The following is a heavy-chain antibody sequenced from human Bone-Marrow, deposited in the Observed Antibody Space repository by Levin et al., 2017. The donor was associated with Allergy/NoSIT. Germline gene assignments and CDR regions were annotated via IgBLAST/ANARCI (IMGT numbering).Heavy chain of an antibody. J-gene: IGHJ4*02. Sequence: PGGSLRLSCAASGFTFSSYGMHWVRQAPGKGLEWVAVISYDGSNKYYADSVKGRFTISRDNSKNTLYLQMNSLRAEDTAVYYCAKAGEFQNTYYDILTGSHWDYFDYWGQGTLVTVSS. CDR3: AKAGEFQNTYYDILTGSHWDYFDY. CDR1: GFTFSSYG. D-gene: IGHD3-9*01. CDR2: ISYDGSNK. V-gene: IGHV3-30*18.